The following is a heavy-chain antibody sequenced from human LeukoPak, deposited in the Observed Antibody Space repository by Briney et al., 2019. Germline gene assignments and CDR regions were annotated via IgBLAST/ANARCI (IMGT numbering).Heavy chain of an antibody. J-gene: IGHJ6*02. D-gene: IGHD2-2*01. CDR2: IYYSGST. CDR3: ARDSRYCNSISCYGRPGYYGLDV. Sequence: SETLSLTCTVSGGSISSSSYYCGWIRQPPGKGLEWIGSIYYSGSTYYSPSLKSRVTMSVDTSKNQFSLNLSSVTAADTAVYYCARDSRYCNSISCYGRPGYYGLDVWGQGTTVTVSS. V-gene: IGHV4-39*07. CDR1: GGSISSSSYY.